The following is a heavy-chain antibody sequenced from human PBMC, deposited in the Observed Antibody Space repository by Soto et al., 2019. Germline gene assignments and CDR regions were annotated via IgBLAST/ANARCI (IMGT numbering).Heavy chain of an antibody. J-gene: IGHJ6*04. CDR3: ARVSCCGLDKYWYMAV. CDR1: GFTLISYD. Sequence: PGGSLRLSCAASGFTLISYDTIWVRQAPGKGLEWISHIMRGSSYISNADSVKGRFTISRDDATNSLSLQMNSLRAEDTAVYYCARVSCCGLDKYWYMAVWGKGTTVTVSS. D-gene: IGHD2-8*02. V-gene: IGHV3-21*05. CDR2: IMRGSSYI.